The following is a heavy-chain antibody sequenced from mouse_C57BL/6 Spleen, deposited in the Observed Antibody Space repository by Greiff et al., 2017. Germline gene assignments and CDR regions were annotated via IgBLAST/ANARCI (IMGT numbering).Heavy chain of an antibody. J-gene: IGHJ4*01. CDR3: ARSDGYYYYAMVY. CDR1: GYTFTSYW. D-gene: IGHD2-3*01. CDR2: IDPNSGGT. V-gene: IGHV1-72*01. Sequence: QVQLKQPGAELVKPGASVKLSCKASGYTFTSYWMHWVKQRPGRGLEWIGRIDPNSGGTKYNEKFKSKATLTVDKPSSTAYMQLSNLTSEDSAVYDCARSDGYYYYAMVYWGQGTSVTVSS.